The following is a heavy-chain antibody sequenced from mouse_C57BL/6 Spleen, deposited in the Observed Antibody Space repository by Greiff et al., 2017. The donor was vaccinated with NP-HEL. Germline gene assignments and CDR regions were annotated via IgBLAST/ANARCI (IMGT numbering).Heavy chain of an antibody. Sequence: VKLQQPGAELVRPGSSVKLSCKASGYTFTSYWMDWVKQRPGQGLEWIGNIYPSDSETHYNQKFKDKATLTVDKSSSTAYMQLSSLTSEDSAVYYCATETRQLRLGGYFDYWGQGTTLTVSS. J-gene: IGHJ2*01. CDR2: IYPSDSET. D-gene: IGHD3-2*02. V-gene: IGHV1-61*01. CDR3: ATETRQLRLGGYFDY. CDR1: GYTFTSYW.